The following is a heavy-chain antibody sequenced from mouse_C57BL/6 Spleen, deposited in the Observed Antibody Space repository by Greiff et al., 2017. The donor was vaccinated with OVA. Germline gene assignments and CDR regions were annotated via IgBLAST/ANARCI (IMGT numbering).Heavy chain of an antibody. Sequence: QVQLQQSGTELVKPGASVKLSCKASGYTFTSSWMHWLRRRPGQGLEWIGNINPSNGGTNYNEKFKSKATLTVDKSSSTAYMQLSSLTSEDSAVYYCARSDYYGSSYGYFDVWGTGTTVTVSS. CDR3: ARSDYYGSSYGYFDV. D-gene: IGHD1-1*01. V-gene: IGHV1-53*01. CDR2: INPSNGGT. J-gene: IGHJ1*03. CDR1: GYTFTSSW.